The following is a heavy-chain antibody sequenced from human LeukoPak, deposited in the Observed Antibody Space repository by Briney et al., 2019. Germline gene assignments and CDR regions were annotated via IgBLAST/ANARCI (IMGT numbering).Heavy chain of an antibody. J-gene: IGHJ6*02. V-gene: IGHV3-30*18. D-gene: IGHD6-25*01. Sequence: GGSLRLSCAASGFTFSSYWMHWVRQAPGKGLEWVAVISYLGDDQFYAESVKGRFTISRDNSKNTVFLQMNSLRGEDTAVYYCAKDRSSGPHYYYGMDVWGRGTTVIVSS. CDR3: AKDRSSGPHYYYGMDV. CDR2: ISYLGDDQ. CDR1: GFTFSSYW.